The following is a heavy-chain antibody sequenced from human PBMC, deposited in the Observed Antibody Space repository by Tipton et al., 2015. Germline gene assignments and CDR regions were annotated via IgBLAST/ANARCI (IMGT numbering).Heavy chain of an antibody. V-gene: IGHV4-61*01. J-gene: IGHJ4*02. Sequence: LRLSCTVSGGSLSSGSYYWSWIRQPPGKGLEWIGYIYYRGSTNYNPSLKSRVTISVDTSKNQFSLKLSSVTAADTAVYYCASPSLPHDRGDYYFQSWGQGSLVTVSS. CDR1: GGSLSSGSYY. D-gene: IGHD2-21*02. CDR2: IYYRGST. CDR3: ASPSLPHDRGDYYFQS.